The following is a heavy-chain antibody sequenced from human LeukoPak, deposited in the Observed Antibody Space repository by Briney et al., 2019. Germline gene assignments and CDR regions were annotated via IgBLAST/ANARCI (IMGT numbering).Heavy chain of an antibody. V-gene: IGHV3-48*04. D-gene: IGHD3-22*01. Sequence: PGRSLRLSCAASGFTFSSYSMNWVRQAPGKGLEWVAYISSSSSTIYYADSVKGRFTISRDNAKNSLYLQMNSLRAEDTAVYYCARDHTHYDSSGYDHIPFFDYWGQGTLVTVSS. CDR2: ISSSSSTI. CDR1: GFTFSSYS. CDR3: ARDHTHYDSSGYDHIPFFDY. J-gene: IGHJ4*02.